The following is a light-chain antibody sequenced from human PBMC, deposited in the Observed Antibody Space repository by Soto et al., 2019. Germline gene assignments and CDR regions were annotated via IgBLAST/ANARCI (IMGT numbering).Light chain of an antibody. V-gene: IGLV1-40*01. CDR1: SSNIGAGCD. Sequence: QSVLTQPPSVSGAPGQRVTISCTGSSSNIGAGCDVHWYQQLPGTAPKLLIYANNFRPSGVPDRFSGSKSGTSASLAITGLQAEDEADYYCQSYDSSLSGYVFGTGTKLTVL. CDR3: QSYDSSLSGYV. CDR2: ANN. J-gene: IGLJ1*01.